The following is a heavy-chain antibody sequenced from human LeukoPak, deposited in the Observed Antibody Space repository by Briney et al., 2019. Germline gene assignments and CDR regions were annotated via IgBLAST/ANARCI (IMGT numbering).Heavy chain of an antibody. D-gene: IGHD1-26*01. J-gene: IGHJ4*02. CDR2: INTDGSST. V-gene: IGHV3-74*01. Sequence: GGSLRLSCAASGFTFSSYWMHWVRQAPGKGLVWVSRINTDGSSTSYADSVKGRFTISRDNSKNTLYLQMNSLRAEDTAVYYCAKARVGATLFDYWGQGTLVTVSS. CDR3: AKARVGATLFDY. CDR1: GFTFSSYW.